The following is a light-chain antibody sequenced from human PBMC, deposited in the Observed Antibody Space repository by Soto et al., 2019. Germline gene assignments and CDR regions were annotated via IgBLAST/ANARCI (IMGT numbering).Light chain of an antibody. V-gene: IGLV2-8*01. J-gene: IGLJ1*01. CDR1: SSDVGGYNY. CDR3: SSYAGSNIYV. CDR2: EVS. Sequence: QSALTQPPSASGSPGQSVTISCTGTSSDVGGYNYVSWYQQHPGKAPKLMIYEVSKRPSGVPDRFSGYKSGNTSSLTVSGLQAEDDAYYYCSSYAGSNIYVFGTGTQLTVL.